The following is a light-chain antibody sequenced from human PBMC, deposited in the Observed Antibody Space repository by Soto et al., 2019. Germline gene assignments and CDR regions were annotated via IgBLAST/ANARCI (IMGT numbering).Light chain of an antibody. CDR2: GAS. CDR1: RDAYNGY. V-gene: IGKV3-15*01. Sequence: EIVLTQSPDTLSLSPGERATLSCRASRDAYNGYLAWYQQSPGQAPRLLIYGASTRATGIPARFSGSGSGTEFTLTINSLQSEDFAVYYCQQYNNWPMWTFGQGTKVDI. J-gene: IGKJ1*01. CDR3: QQYNNWPMWT.